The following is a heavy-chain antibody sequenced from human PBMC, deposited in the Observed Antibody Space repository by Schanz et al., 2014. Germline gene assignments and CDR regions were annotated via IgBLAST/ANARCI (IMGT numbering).Heavy chain of an antibody. CDR1: GYTFISYF. Sequence: QVQLVQSGAEVKKPGASVKVSCKASGYTFISYFIHWVRQAPGQGLEWMGIINPTGGSTSYAQRLQGRGTVTRDTSTRTVYMELSSLRSEDTAVYYCARAGYGGYTATPLRCGGQGTV. CDR3: ARAGYGGYTATPLRC. CDR2: INPTGGST. J-gene: IGHJ4*02. V-gene: IGHV1-46*04. D-gene: IGHD5-12*01.